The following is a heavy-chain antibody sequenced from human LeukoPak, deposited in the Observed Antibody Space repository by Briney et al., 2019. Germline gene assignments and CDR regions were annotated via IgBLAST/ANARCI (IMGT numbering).Heavy chain of an antibody. CDR1: GDSVSSNSVT. V-gene: IGHV6-1*01. CDR3: ARRLTQYDCFDP. Sequence: SQTLSLTCAISGDSVSSNSVTWNWIRQSPSRGLEWLGRTYYRSTWSNYYALSVRGRITVNPDTSKNQFSLHLSSVTPEDTAVYYCARRLTQYDCFDPWGQGILVTVSS. CDR2: TYYRSTWSN. J-gene: IGHJ5*02. D-gene: IGHD2-2*01.